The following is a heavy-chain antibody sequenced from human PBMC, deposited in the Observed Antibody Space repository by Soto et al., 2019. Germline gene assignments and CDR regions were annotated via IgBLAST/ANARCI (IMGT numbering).Heavy chain of an antibody. CDR1: GFSFSTYA. CDR3: ATKYVTTPGTPYFDY. V-gene: IGHV3-23*01. D-gene: IGHD6-13*01. J-gene: IGHJ4*02. CDR2: ISIGGGTT. Sequence: GGSLRLSCAASGFSFSTYAMFWVRQAPGRGLEWVSAISIGGGTTYYADSVKGRFTISRDNSKNTLYLQMNSLRAEDTAIYYCATKYVTTPGTPYFDYWGQGTLVTVSS.